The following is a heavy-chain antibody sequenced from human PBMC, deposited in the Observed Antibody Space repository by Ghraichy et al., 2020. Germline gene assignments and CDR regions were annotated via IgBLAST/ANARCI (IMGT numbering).Heavy chain of an antibody. D-gene: IGHD3-10*01. V-gene: IGHV3-21*01. CDR3: ARDSGYYGSGRPDY. CDR2: ISSSSSYI. CDR1: GFTFSSYS. J-gene: IGHJ4*02. Sequence: GGSLRLSCAASGFTFSSYSMNWVRQAPGKGLEWVSSISSSSSYIYYADSVKGRFTISRDNAKNSLYLQMNSLRAEDTAVYYCARDSGYYGSGRPDYWGQGTLVTVSS.